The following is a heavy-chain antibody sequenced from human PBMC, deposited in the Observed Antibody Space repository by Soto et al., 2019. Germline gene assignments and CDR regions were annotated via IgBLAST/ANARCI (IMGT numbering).Heavy chain of an antibody. CDR3: ARDYYDSSGSTLFDY. J-gene: IGHJ4*02. D-gene: IGHD3-22*01. CDR2: INHSGST. Sequence: XATLSLTCAVYGGSFSGYYWSWIRQPPGKGLEWIGEINHSGSTNYNPSLKSRVTISVDTSKNQFSLKLSSVTAADTAVYYCARDYYDSSGSTLFDYWGQGTLVTVSS. CDR1: GGSFSGYY. V-gene: IGHV4-34*01.